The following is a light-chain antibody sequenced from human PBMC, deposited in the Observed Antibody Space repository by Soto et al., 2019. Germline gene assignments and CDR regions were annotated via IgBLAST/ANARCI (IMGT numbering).Light chain of an antibody. V-gene: IGKV3-20*01. CDR1: QTISSNF. CDR3: QHYGTT. J-gene: IGKJ1*01. CDR2: TVS. Sequence: EIVLTQSPGTLSLSPGDTATLSCRASQTISSNFLAWYQQKPGQAPRLLIYTVSTRATGIPDRFSGSGSGADFTLTISRLEPEDFAVYYCQHYGTTFGQGTKVDIK.